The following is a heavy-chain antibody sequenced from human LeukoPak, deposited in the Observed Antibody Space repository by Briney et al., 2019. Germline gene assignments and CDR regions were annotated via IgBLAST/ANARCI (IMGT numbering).Heavy chain of an antibody. V-gene: IGHV3-33*01. J-gene: IGHJ4*01. D-gene: IGHD4-11*01. CDR1: GFIFSHYG. CDR3: ARDAQRGFDYSNSLRY. Sequence: GGSLRLSCAASGFIFSHYGMHWVRQAPGKGLECVAVIWSDGSNRFYAGSVKGRFTISRDNAQNTVFLQMNSLRAEDTAMYYCARDAQRGFDYSNSLRYWGHGTLVTVSS. CDR2: IWSDGSNR.